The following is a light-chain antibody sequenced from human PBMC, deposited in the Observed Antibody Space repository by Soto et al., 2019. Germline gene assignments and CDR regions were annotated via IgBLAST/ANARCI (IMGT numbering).Light chain of an antibody. CDR1: SRDVGGYEY. CDR3: SSYTSSHTIVL. J-gene: IGLJ2*01. V-gene: IGLV2-14*01. CDR2: EFS. Sequence: QSALTQHASVTGSPGQSINISCTGTSRDVGGYEYVSGYQQHPGKAPKLMIYEFSNRPSWVSNRFPGSKSGDTASLTISGLPAEDEADYYCSSYTSSHTIVLLGGGTKLTVL.